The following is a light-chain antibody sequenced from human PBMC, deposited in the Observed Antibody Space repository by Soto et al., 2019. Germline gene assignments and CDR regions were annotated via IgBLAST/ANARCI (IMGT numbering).Light chain of an antibody. V-gene: IGKV3-15*01. CDR2: GAS. CDR1: QSIRNN. J-gene: IGKJ1*01. Sequence: EIVMTQSPVTLSVSPGERATLSCRASQSIRNNLAWYQQKPGQAPRLIISGASTRATDIPARFSGGGSGTDFTLTISGLQSEDFAVYYCQQYYNWPRTFGQGTKV. CDR3: QQYYNWPRT.